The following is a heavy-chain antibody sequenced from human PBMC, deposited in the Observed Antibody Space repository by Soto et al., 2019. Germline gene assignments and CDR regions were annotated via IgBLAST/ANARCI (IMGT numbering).Heavy chain of an antibody. Sequence: GGSLRLSFAPSGFTFSNYWMTWVRQAPGKGLEWVANIKQDGSEKYYVDSVKGRFTISRDNAKNSLYLQINSLRAEDTAFYYCARIGYSSSSLDYWGQGTLVTVSS. D-gene: IGHD6-13*01. V-gene: IGHV3-7*03. CDR3: ARIGYSSSSLDY. CDR1: GFTFSNYW. CDR2: IKQDGSEK. J-gene: IGHJ4*02.